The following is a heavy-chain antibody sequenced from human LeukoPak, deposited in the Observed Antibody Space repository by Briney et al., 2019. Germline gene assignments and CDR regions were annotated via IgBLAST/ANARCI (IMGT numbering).Heavy chain of an antibody. V-gene: IGHV3-74*01. CDR2: INTDGSST. CDR3: ARALYDFWSGYYIANYMDV. D-gene: IGHD3-3*01. Sequence: GGSLRLSCTASGFTFSNYWMHWVRQAPGKGLVWVSRINTDGSSTSYADSVKGRLAISRDNAKNTLFLQMNSLRAEDTAVYYCARALYDFWSGYYIANYMDVWGKGTPVTVSS. CDR1: GFTFSNYW. J-gene: IGHJ6*03.